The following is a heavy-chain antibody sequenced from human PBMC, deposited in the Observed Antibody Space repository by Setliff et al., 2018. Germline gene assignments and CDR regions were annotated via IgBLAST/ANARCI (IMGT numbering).Heavy chain of an antibody. CDR1: GYSFTTYW. D-gene: IGHD6-13*01. J-gene: IGHJ4*02. Sequence: GESLKISCKGSGYSFTTYWIGWVRQMPGKGLEWRGIIYPDNSDTKYRPSFQGQVTLSADKSIDSAYLQWSSLRASDTAMYYCAIRSYSSNWYFDYWGQGTLVTVSS. V-gene: IGHV5-51*01. CDR3: AIRSYSSNWYFDY. CDR2: IYPDNSDT.